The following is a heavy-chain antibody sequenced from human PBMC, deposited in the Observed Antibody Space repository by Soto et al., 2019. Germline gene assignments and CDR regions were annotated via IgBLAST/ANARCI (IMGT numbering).Heavy chain of an antibody. CDR1: GGSISSYY. CDR2: IFYSGTT. D-gene: IGHD3-16*01. CDR3: SRGNRDQGGDSAFDV. J-gene: IGHJ3*01. V-gene: IGHV4-59*01. Sequence: PSETLSLTCTVSGGSISSYYWSWIRQPPGKGLEWIGYIFYSGTTSYNPSLKSRVSLSVNTSKNQFSLKLTSVTAADTAVYYCSRGNRDQGGDSAFDVWGRGTMVT.